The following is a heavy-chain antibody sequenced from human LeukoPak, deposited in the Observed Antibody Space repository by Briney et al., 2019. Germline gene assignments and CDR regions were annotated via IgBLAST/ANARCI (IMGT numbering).Heavy chain of an antibody. J-gene: IGHJ4*02. V-gene: IGHV3-7*01. CDR1: GFTFSSYW. CDR2: IKRDGSEK. CDR3: ARPSSSWYGALDS. D-gene: IGHD6-13*01. Sequence: GGSLRLSCAASGFTFSSYWMSWVRQAPGKGLEWVANIKRDGSEKYYVDSVKGRFTISRDNAKNSLFLQMNSLRAEDTAVYYCARPSSSWYGALDSWGQGTLVTVSS.